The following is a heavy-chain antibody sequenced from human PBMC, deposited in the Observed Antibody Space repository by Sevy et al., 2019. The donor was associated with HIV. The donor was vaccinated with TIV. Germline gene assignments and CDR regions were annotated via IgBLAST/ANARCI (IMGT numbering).Heavy chain of an antibody. CDR2: IYYSGST. CDR3: ARGVVIRSYYYYGMDV. CDR1: GGSISSYY. V-gene: IGHV4-59*01. J-gene: IGHJ6*02. D-gene: IGHD3-3*01. Sequence: SETLSLTCTVSGGSISSYYWSWIRQPPGKGLEWIGYIYYSGSTNYNHSLKSRVTISVDTSKNQFSLKLSSVTAADTAVYYCARGVVIRSYYYYGMDVWGQGTTVTVSS.